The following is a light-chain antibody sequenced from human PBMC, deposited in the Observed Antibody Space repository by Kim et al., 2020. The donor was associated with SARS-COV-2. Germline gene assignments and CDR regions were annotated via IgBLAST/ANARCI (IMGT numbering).Light chain of an antibody. V-gene: IGKV3-15*01. CDR2: GAS. Sequence: EIVMTQSPATLSVSPGERATLSCTASQSVSSNLAWYQQKPGQAPRLLVSGASTRATGIPARFSGRGSGTDFTLTISSLQSEDFAVYYCQQDDKWPRAFGQGTKVDIK. CDR1: QSVSSN. CDR3: QQDDKWPRA. J-gene: IGKJ1*01.